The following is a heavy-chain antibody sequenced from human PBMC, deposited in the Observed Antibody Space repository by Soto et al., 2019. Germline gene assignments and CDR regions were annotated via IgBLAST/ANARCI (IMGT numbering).Heavy chain of an antibody. J-gene: IGHJ1*01. D-gene: IGHD6-19*01. Sequence: QITLKESGPTLVKPTQTLTLTCTFSGFSLTTPAMGVGWIRQPPGQALEWLALIYWDDNEYYSPSLKNRLAIIKDTSKNQVVLTMTNMDPVDTATYFCAHGVGYSNGWQYFHTWGQGTLVTVSS. CDR2: IYWDDNE. V-gene: IGHV2-5*02. CDR3: AHGVGYSNGWQYFHT. CDR1: GFSLTTPAMG.